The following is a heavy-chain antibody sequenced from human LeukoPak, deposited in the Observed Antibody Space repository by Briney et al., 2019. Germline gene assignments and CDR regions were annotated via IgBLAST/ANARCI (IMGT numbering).Heavy chain of an antibody. Sequence: SVKVSCKASGGTFSSYAISWVRQAPGQGLEWMGGIIPIFGTANYAQKFQGRVTITADESTSTAYMELSSLRSEDTAVYYCARDGYQPLDVTYFQHWGPGTLITVSS. J-gene: IGHJ1*01. CDR3: ARDGYQPLDVTYFQH. V-gene: IGHV1-69*13. CDR1: GGTFSSYA. CDR2: IIPIFGTA. D-gene: IGHD2-2*01.